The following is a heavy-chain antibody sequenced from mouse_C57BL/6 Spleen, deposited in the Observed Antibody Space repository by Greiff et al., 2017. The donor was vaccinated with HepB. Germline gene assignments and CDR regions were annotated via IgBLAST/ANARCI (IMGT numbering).Heavy chain of an antibody. Sequence: QVQLKESGPELVKPGASVKISCKASGYSFTSYYIHWVKQRPGQGLEWIGWIYPGSGNTKYNEKFKGKATLTADTSSSTAYMQLSSLTSEDSAVYFCAAASYYDYDVYYFDYWGQGTTLTVSS. CDR1: GYSFTSYY. CDR3: AAASYYDYDVYYFDY. CDR2: IYPGSGNT. V-gene: IGHV1-66*01. D-gene: IGHD2-4*01. J-gene: IGHJ2*01.